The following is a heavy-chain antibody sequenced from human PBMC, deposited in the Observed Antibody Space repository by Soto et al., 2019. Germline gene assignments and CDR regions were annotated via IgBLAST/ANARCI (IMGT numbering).Heavy chain of an antibody. CDR2: IHHSGST. CDR1: GGSINTYY. D-gene: IGHD2-15*01. Sequence: SETLSLTCAVSGGSINTYYWSWVRQPPGKGLEWIGNIHHSGSTNYNPSLNSRVTISIDTSKNKLSLWLNSVTAADTAVYYCAREVKGFHGYCSGGSCPNWFDPWGQGTLVTVSS. CDR3: AREVKGFHGYCSGGSCPNWFDP. V-gene: IGHV4-59*01. J-gene: IGHJ5*02.